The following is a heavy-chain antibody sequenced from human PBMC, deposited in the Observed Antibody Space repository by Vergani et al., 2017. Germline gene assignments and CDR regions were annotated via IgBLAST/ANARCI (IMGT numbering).Heavy chain of an antibody. J-gene: IGHJ5*02. D-gene: IGHD6-13*01. CDR3: TRHSAAAGVGADNWFDP. CDR1: GFTFSGSA. CDR2: IRSKANSYAT. V-gene: IGHV3-73*01. Sequence: EVQLVESGGGLVQPGGSLKLSCAASGFTFSGSAMHWVRQASGKGLEWVGRIRSKANSYATAYAASVNGRFTISRDDSKNTAYLQMNSLKTEDTAVYYCTRHSAAAGVGADNWFDPWGQGTLVTVSS.